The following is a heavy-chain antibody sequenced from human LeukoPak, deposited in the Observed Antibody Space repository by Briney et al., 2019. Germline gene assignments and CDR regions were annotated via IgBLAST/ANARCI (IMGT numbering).Heavy chain of an antibody. CDR2: LSASGGSI. CDR3: AKEPQYSSGWYN. J-gene: IGHJ4*02. V-gene: IGHV3-23*01. Sequence: GGSLRLSCLASGFTFSSYAMSWVRQAPGMGLERVSVLSASGGSIYYADSVKGRFTISRDNSRNTVYVQMNSLRAEDTAVYYCAKEPQYSSGWYNWGQGTLVTVSS. CDR1: GFTFSSYA. D-gene: IGHD6-19*01.